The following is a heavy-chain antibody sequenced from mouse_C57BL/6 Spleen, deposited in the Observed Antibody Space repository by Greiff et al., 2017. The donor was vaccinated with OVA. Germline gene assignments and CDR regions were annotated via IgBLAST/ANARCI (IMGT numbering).Heavy chain of an antibody. D-gene: IGHD1-1*01. Sequence: EVKVVESGGGLVKPGGSLKLSCAASGFTFSSYAMSWVRQTPEKRLEWVATISDGGSYTYYPDNVKGRFTISRDNAKNNLYLQMSHLKSEDTAMYYCARDRSTTVVALYYFDYWGQGTTLTVSS. J-gene: IGHJ2*01. V-gene: IGHV5-4*01. CDR1: GFTFSSYA. CDR2: ISDGGSYT. CDR3: ARDRSTTVVALYYFDY.